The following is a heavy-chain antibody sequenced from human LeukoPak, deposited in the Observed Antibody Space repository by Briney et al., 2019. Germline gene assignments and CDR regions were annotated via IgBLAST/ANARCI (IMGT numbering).Heavy chain of an antibody. Sequence: PSETLSLTCAVSGYSISSGYHWGWIRQPPGKGLEWIGSIYYSGSTYYNPSLKSRVTISVDTSKNQFSLKLSSVTAADTAVYYCARHLLSGAAFDYWGQGTLVTVSS. CDR2: IYYSGST. CDR3: ARHLLSGAAFDY. V-gene: IGHV4-38-2*01. CDR1: GYSISSGYH. D-gene: IGHD2-8*02. J-gene: IGHJ4*02.